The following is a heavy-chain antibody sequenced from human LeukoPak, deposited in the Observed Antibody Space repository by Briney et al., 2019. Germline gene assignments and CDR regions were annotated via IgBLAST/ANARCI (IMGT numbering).Heavy chain of an antibody. D-gene: IGHD1-14*01. CDR2: INHSGGT. J-gene: IGHJ4*02. Sequence: PSETLSLTCAVYGGSFSGYYWSWIRQPPGKGLEWIGEINHSGGTNYNPSLKSRVTISVDTSKNQFSLKLSSVTAADTAVYYCARDPTGISGGYFDYWGQGTLVTVSS. V-gene: IGHV4-34*01. CDR1: GGSFSGYY. CDR3: ARDPTGISGGYFDY.